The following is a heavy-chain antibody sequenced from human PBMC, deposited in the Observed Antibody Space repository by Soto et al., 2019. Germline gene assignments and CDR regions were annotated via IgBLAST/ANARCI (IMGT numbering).Heavy chain of an antibody. D-gene: IGHD3-22*01. Sequence: SETLSLTCTVSGGSISSGGYYWSWIRQHPGKGLEWIGYIYYSGSTYYNPSLKSRVTISVDTSKNQFSLKLSSVTAADTAVYYCARHTDYDSPKYYFDYWGQGTLVTVSS. CDR1: GGSISSGGYY. V-gene: IGHV4-31*03. J-gene: IGHJ4*02. CDR2: IYYSGST. CDR3: ARHTDYDSPKYYFDY.